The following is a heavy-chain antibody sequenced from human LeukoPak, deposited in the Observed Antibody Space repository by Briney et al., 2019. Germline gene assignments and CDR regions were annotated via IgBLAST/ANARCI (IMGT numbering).Heavy chain of an antibody. Sequence: ASVKVSCKASGYTFTSYGISWVRQAPGQGLEWMGWISAYNGNTNYAQKLQGRVTMTTDTSTSTAYMELRSLRSDGTAVYYCARDLRRGYCSSTSCYRVNDAFDIWGQGTMVTVSS. CDR2: ISAYNGNT. V-gene: IGHV1-18*04. CDR3: ARDLRRGYCSSTSCYRVNDAFDI. J-gene: IGHJ3*02. CDR1: GYTFTSYG. D-gene: IGHD2-2*02.